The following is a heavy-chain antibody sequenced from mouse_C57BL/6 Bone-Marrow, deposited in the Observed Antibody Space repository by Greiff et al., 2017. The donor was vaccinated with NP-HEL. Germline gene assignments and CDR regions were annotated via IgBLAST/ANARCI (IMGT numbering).Heavy chain of an antibody. CDR1: GYTFTDYY. D-gene: IGHD2-10*01. Sequence: EVQLQQSGPELVKPGASVKISCKASGYTFTDYYMNWVKQSHGKSLEWIGDINPNNGGTSYNQKFKGKATLTVDKSSSTAYMELRSLTSEDSAVYYCARLAYRRYFDVWGTGTTVTVSS. CDR2: INPNNGGT. J-gene: IGHJ1*03. V-gene: IGHV1-26*01. CDR3: ARLAYRRYFDV.